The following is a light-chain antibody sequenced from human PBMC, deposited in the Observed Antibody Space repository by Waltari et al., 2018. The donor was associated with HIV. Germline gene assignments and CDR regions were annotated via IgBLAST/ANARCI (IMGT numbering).Light chain of an antibody. CDR1: QSISSW. CDR3: QQYNSYSWT. V-gene: IGKV1-5*03. CDR2: KAS. J-gene: IGKJ1*01. Sequence: DIQMTQSPSTLSPSVGARLTITCRASQSISSWLAWYQQKSGKAPKLLIYKASSLKSGVPSRFSGSGSGTEFTLTINSLQPDDFATYYCQQYNSYSWTFGQGTKVEIK.